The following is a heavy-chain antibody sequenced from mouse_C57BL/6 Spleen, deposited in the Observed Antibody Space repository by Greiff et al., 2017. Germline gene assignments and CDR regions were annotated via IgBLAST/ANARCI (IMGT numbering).Heavy chain of an antibody. D-gene: IGHD2-5*01. Sequence: VQLQQSGAELVRPGASVKLSCTASGFNIKDYYMHWVKQRPEQGLEWIGRIDPEDGDTEYAPKFQGKATMTADTSSNTAYLQLSSLTSVDTAVYYCTAYYSNRYYFDYWGQGTTLTVSS. CDR1: GFNIKDYY. CDR2: IDPEDGDT. V-gene: IGHV14-1*01. J-gene: IGHJ2*01. CDR3: TAYYSNRYYFDY.